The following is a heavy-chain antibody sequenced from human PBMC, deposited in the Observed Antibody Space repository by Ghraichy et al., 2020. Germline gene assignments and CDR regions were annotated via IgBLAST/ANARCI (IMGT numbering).Heavy chain of an antibody. V-gene: IGHV1-69*13. J-gene: IGHJ6*03. D-gene: IGHD1-14*01. CDR1: GGTFSSYA. CDR2: IIPIFGTA. CDR3: ARAVGAGTHYYYYYMDV. Sequence: SVKVSCKASGGTFSSYAISWVRQAPGQGLEWMGGIIPIFGTANYAQKFQGRVTITADESTSTAYMELSSLRSEDTAVYYCARAVGAGTHYYYYYMDVWGKGTTVTVSS.